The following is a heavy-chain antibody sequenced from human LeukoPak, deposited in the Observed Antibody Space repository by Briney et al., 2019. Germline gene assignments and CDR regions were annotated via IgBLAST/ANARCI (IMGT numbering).Heavy chain of an antibody. J-gene: IGHJ4*02. Sequence: SETLSLTCTVSGGSISSSNYYWGWIRQPPGEGLEWIGSIHYSGSTYYNPSLKSRVTISVDTSKNQFSLKLSSVTAADTAVYYCARVGGSYYPFDYWGQGTLVTVSS. CDR2: IHYSGST. D-gene: IGHD1-26*01. CDR3: ARVGGSYYPFDY. V-gene: IGHV4-39*07. CDR1: GGSISSSNYY.